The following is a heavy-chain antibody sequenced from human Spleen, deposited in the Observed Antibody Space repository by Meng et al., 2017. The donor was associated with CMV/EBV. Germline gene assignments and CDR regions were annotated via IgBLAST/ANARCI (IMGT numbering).Heavy chain of an antibody. CDR3: ATPGLGYGGNMEFDQ. Sequence: SGRTLSSVALSSVRQGPGPGLEWMGGLLPISDRSSYAQQFQTRLALTLDQSTSTAYTDLFRLRPDDTAVYYCATPGLGYGGNMEFDQWGQGSLVTVSS. CDR1: GRTLSSVA. V-gene: IGHV1-69*01. D-gene: IGHD4-23*01. CDR2: LLPISDRS. J-gene: IGHJ4*02.